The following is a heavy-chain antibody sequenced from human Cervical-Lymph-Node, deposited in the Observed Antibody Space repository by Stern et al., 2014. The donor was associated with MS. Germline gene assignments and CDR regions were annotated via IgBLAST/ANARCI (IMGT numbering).Heavy chain of an antibody. CDR3: VRYCSGGSCPDV. Sequence: QLQLQESGPGLVKPSETLSLTCTVSGGSINSHYWTWMRQPPGKGLEWIGYIHYSWSTRYNPSLKSRVTMSVDTSKNQISLRLTSVSAADTAVYYCVRYCSGGSCPDVWGQGTTVTVSS. V-gene: IGHV4-59*11. J-gene: IGHJ6*02. D-gene: IGHD2-15*01. CDR1: GGSINSHY. CDR2: IHYSWST.